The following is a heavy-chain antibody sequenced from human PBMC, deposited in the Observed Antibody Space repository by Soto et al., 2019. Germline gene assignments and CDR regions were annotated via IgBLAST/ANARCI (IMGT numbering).Heavy chain of an antibody. CDR3: ARGRRQTSSTWIEKEAMYYYYMDV. CDR2: MNPNSGNT. V-gene: IGHV1-8*01. J-gene: IGHJ6*03. D-gene: IGHD2-2*01. Sequence: QVQLVQSGAEVKKPGASVKVSCKASGYTFTSYDINWVRQATGQGLEWMRWMNPNSGNTGYAQKFQGRVTITRNTSLSRAWMELSSLRSEDTAVYYCARGRRQTSSTWIEKEAMYYYYMDVWGKGTTVTVSS. CDR1: GYTFTSYD.